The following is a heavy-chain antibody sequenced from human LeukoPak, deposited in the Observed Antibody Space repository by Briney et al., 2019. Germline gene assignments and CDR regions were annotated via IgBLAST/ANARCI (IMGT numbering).Heavy chain of an antibody. CDR3: ARRYYYDGSGLRLDV. CDR1: GYTFTSYD. J-gene: IGHJ6*04. D-gene: IGHD3-22*01. V-gene: IGHV1-8*01. Sequence: ASVKVSCKASGYTFTSYDINWVRQAAGQGLEWMGWMNPNRGNAAYAQKFQGRVTMTRDTSISTAYMELSSLRSEDTAVYYCARRYYYDGSGLRLDVWGKGTPVTVSS. CDR2: MNPNRGNA.